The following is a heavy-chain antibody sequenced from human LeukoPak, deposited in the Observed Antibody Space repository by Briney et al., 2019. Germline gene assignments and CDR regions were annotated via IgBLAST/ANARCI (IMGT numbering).Heavy chain of an antibody. V-gene: IGHV3-21*01. CDR3: ATSSPSDY. CDR1: RFTFSSYS. J-gene: IGHJ4*02. CDR2: ISSSTSYI. Sequence: PEGSLRLSCAASRFTFSSYSMNWVRQAPGRGLEWVSSISSSTSYIYYADSVRGRFTISRDNAKNSLYLQMNSLRAEDTALYYCATSSPSDYWGQGTLVTVSS.